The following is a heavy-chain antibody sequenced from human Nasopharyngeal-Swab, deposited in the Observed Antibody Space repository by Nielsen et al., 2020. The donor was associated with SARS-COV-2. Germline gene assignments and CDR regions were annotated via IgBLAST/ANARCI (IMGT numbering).Heavy chain of an antibody. CDR3: AKDPGDYYGMDV. CDR1: GFTLSNYW. CDR2: INTDASRT. J-gene: IGHJ6*02. V-gene: IGHV3-74*01. Sequence: GESLKISCAASGFTLSNYWIHWVRQTPGKGLLWVSRINTDASRTSYADSVKGRFTISRDNAKNTVYLQMNSLRAEDTALYYCAKDPGDYYGMDVWGQGTTATVSS.